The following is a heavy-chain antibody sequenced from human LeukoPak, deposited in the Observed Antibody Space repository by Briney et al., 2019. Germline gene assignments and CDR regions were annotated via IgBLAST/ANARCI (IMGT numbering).Heavy chain of an antibody. Sequence: GGSLRLSCGGSGFTLSNYWMSWVRQAPGKGLEGVAKIKRDGSQKTYADSVKGRFTFSIANAKSSLFLQMNSLRTEDTGVYYCARYNDYDVAWWGQGTLVTVSS. CDR1: GFTLSNYW. J-gene: IGHJ4*02. CDR2: IKRDGSQK. D-gene: IGHD5-12*01. V-gene: IGHV3-7*01. CDR3: ARYNDYDVAW.